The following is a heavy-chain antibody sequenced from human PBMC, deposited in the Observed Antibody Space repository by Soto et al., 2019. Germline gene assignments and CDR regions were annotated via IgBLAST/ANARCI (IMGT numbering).Heavy chain of an antibody. D-gene: IGHD4-17*01. J-gene: IGHJ6*02. Sequence: PGGSLRLSCAASGFTISSYGMHWVRQAPGKGLEWVAVIWYDGSNKYYADSVKGRFTISRDNSKNTLYLQMNSLRAEDTAVYYCARAGYGGNLNYYYYGMDVWGQGTTVTVSS. V-gene: IGHV3-33*01. CDR3: ARAGYGGNLNYYYYGMDV. CDR1: GFTISSYG. CDR2: IWYDGSNK.